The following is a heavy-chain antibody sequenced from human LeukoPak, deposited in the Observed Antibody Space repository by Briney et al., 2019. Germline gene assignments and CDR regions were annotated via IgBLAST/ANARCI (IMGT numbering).Heavy chain of an antibody. CDR2: IYYSGST. Sequence: SETLSLTCTVSGGSISSSSYYWGWIRQPPGKGLEWIGSIYYSGSTYYNPSLKSRVTISVDRSKNQFSLKLSSVTAADTAVYYCARGGYCGGDCYSMSWFDPWGQGTLVTVSS. J-gene: IGHJ5*02. D-gene: IGHD2-21*02. CDR1: GGSISSSSYY. V-gene: IGHV4-39*07. CDR3: ARGGYCGGDCYSMSWFDP.